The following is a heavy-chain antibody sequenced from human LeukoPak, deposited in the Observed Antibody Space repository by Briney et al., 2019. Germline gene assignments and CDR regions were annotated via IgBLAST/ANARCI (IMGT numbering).Heavy chain of an antibody. CDR1: GFTFSSYA. CDR3: ARDRYGSGRWYYFDY. Sequence: GGSLRLSCAASGFTFSSYAMHWVRQAPGKGLEWVAVISYDGSNKYYADSVKGRFTISRDNAKNSLYLQMNSLRAEDTAVYYCARDRYGSGRWYYFDYWGQGTLVTVSS. CDR2: ISYDGSNK. J-gene: IGHJ4*02. V-gene: IGHV3-30*04. D-gene: IGHD3-10*01.